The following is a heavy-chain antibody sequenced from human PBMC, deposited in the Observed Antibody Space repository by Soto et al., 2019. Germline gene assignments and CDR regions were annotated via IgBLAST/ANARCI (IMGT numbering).Heavy chain of an antibody. V-gene: IGHV1-18*01. D-gene: IGHD3-10*01. CDR3: ARVRVRGVIDGMDV. CDR1: GYTFTSDG. CDR2: ISAYNGNT. Sequence: GASVEVSCRASGYTFTSDGISWVRQAPGQGLEWMGWISAYNGNTNYAQKLQGRVTMTTDTSTSTAYMELRGLRSDDTAVYYCARVRVRGVIDGMDVWGQGTTVTVSS. J-gene: IGHJ6*02.